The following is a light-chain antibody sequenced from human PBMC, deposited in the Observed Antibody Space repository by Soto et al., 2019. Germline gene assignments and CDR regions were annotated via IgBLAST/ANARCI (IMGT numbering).Light chain of an antibody. Sequence: EIVLTQSPATLSLSPGERATLSCRASQTFSSHLAWYQQKPGQAPRLLIYDASKRATGIPARFSGRGSGTHFTLTISSLEPEDFAVYYCQPRTNWPPVITFGQGTRLEIK. V-gene: IGKV3-11*01. J-gene: IGKJ5*01. CDR2: DAS. CDR3: QPRTNWPPVIT. CDR1: QTFSSH.